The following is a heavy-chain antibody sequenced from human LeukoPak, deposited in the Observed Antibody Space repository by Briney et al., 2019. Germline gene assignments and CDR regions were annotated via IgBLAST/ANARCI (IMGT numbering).Heavy chain of an antibody. CDR2: IWYDGSNK. V-gene: IGHV3-33*01. CDR3: AGDGLGVTTGYDY. D-gene: IGHD3-10*01. CDR1: GFSFNIYG. J-gene: IGHJ4*02. Sequence: GGSLRLSCAASGFSFNIYGMHWVRQAPGKGLEWVAVIWYDGSNKYYADSVKGRFTISRDNSKNTLYLQMNSLRAEDTAVYYCAGDGLGVTTGYDYWGQGTPVTVSS.